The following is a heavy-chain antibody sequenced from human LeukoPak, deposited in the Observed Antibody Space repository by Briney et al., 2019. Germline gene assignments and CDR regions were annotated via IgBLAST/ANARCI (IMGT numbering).Heavy chain of an antibody. CDR1: GGSISSSSYY. CDR2: IYYSGST. CDR3: ARTPMESSNYFDY. J-gene: IGHJ4*02. V-gene: IGHV4-39*01. D-gene: IGHD3-16*02. Sequence: PSETLSLTCTVSGGSISSSSYYWGWIRQPPGKGLEWIGSIYYSGSTYYNPSLKSRVTISVDTSKNQFSLKLSSVTAADTAVYYCARTPMESSNYFDYWGQGTLVTVSS.